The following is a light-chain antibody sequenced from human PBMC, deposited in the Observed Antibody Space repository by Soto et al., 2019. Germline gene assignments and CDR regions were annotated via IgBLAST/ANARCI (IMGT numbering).Light chain of an antibody. V-gene: IGKV3-11*01. J-gene: IGKJ5*01. CDR2: DAS. CDR3: QQRSNFPT. CDR1: QSVSSY. Sequence: EIVLTQSPATLSLSPGERATLSCRASQSVSSYLAWYQQKPGQAPRLLIYDASNRATGIPARFSGSGSGTDFTLTISSLEPEDFAVYYCQQRSNFPTFGQGTRLEIK.